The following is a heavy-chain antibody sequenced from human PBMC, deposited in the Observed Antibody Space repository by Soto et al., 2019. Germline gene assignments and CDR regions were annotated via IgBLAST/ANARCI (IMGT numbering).Heavy chain of an antibody. J-gene: IGHJ4*02. V-gene: IGHV3-48*02. CDR3: ARDQRYCSSTSCYIFADY. Sequence: EVQLVESGGGLVQPGGSLRLSCAASGFTFSSYSMHWVRQAPGKGLEWVSYISSSSTTIYYADSVKGRFTVSRDNAKNSLYLTMSSLRDEDTAVYDSARDQRYCSSTSCYIFADYWGQGTLVTVSS. D-gene: IGHD2-2*01. CDR2: ISSSSTTI. CDR1: GFTFSSYS.